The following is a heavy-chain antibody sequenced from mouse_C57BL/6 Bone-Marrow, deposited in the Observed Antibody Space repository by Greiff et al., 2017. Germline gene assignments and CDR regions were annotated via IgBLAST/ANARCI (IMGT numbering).Heavy chain of an antibody. J-gene: IGHJ2*01. D-gene: IGHD1-1*01. V-gene: IGHV1-82*01. CDR1: GYAFSSSW. Sequence: QVQLQQSGPELVKPGASVKISCKASGYAFSSSWMNWVKQRPGKGLEWIGRIYPGDGDTNYNGKFKGKATLTADKSSSTAYMQLSSLTSEDAAVYFCARRRYYGSSLYFDDWGQGTTLTVSS. CDR2: IYPGDGDT. CDR3: ARRRYYGSSLYFDD.